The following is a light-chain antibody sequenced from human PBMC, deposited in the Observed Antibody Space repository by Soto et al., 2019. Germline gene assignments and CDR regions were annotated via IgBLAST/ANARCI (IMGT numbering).Light chain of an antibody. Sequence: LTQPRSVSGSPGQSVTISCTGTSSDVGGYNYVSWYQQHPGEAPKLLIYDVSKRPSGVRNRFSGSKSGNTASLTISGLRADDEANYYCCSYAGTFVVFGGGTQLTVL. CDR3: CSYAGTFVV. V-gene: IGLV2-11*01. CDR2: DVS. J-gene: IGLJ2*01. CDR1: SSDVGGYNY.